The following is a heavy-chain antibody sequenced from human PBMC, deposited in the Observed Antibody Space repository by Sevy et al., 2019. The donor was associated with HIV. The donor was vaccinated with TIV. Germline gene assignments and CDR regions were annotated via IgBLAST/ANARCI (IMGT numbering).Heavy chain of an antibody. Sequence: ASVKVSCKASGYTFTDYYMHWVRQAPGQGLEWMGWIDPNNGNSNSAQKFQGRFTLTSDMSISTAYMELSRLGSDDTAIYFCARDDIYTPPSEFDWWGQGALVTVSS. V-gene: IGHV1-2*02. CDR3: ARDDIYTPPSEFDW. CDR1: GYTFTDYY. CDR2: IDPNNGNS. D-gene: IGHD5-12*01. J-gene: IGHJ4*02.